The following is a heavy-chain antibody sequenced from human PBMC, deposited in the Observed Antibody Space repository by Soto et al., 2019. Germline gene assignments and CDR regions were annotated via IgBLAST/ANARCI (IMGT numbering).Heavy chain of an antibody. V-gene: IGHV4-39*07. CDR3: ARDKITGLFDY. D-gene: IGHD2-8*02. J-gene: IGHJ4*02. CDR1: GGSISSSSYY. Sequence: PSETLSLTCTVSGGSISSSSYYWGWIRQPPGKGLEWIGSIYYSGSTNYNPSLKSRVTISVDTSKNQFSLKLTSVTAADTAVYYCARDKITGLFDYWGQGTQVTVSS. CDR2: IYYSGST.